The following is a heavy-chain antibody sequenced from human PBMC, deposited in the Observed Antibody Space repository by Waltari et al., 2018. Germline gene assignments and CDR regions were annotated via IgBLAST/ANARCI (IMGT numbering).Heavy chain of an antibody. J-gene: IGHJ4*02. D-gene: IGHD6-19*01. CDR3: ANRAIASSEWWDLDY. CDR2: ISVNGVYT. CDR1: GFPFGWFA. V-gene: IGHV3-23*02. Sequence: VELLEAGGSWVQPGGSRRGSCACSGFPFGWFARAWVRSNQGEGPDRVSSISVNGVYTSYGDAVKGRFTISRDNSKNTLYLQMNGLKAEDTAVYYCANRAIASSEWWDLDYWCQGTLVTVSS.